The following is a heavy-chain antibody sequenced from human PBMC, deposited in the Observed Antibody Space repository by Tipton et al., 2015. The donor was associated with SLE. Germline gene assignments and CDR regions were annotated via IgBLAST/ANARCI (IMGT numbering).Heavy chain of an antibody. Sequence: LRLSCAASGFTFSSYWMSWIRQPAGKGLEWIGRVYTTGSPYYNPSLESRVAISVDTSKNQFSLKLTSVTAADTAVYYCARTLDTLDIWGQGTLVTVSS. V-gene: IGHV4-4*07. J-gene: IGHJ3*02. CDR3: ARTLDTLDI. CDR2: VYTTGSP. CDR1: GFTFSSYW.